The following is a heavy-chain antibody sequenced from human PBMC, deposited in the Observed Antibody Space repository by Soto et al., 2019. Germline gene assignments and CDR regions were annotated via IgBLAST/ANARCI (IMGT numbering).Heavy chain of an antibody. D-gene: IGHD2-15*01. CDR2: TYYRSKWYN. J-gene: IGHJ4*02. CDR1: GDSVSSNSAA. CDR3: ARESSHYCSGGSCYSGRGPFDY. V-gene: IGHV6-1*01. Sequence: SQTLSLTCVISGDSVSSNSAAWNWIRQSPSRGLEWLGRTYYRSKWYNDYAVSVKSRITINPDTSKNQFSLQLNSVTPEDTAVYYCARESSHYCSGGSCYSGRGPFDYWGQGTPVTVSS.